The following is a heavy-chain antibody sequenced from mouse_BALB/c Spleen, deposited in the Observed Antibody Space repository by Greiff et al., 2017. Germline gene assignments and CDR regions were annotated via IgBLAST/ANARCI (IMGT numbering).Heavy chain of an antibody. CDR1: GYTFTEYI. J-gene: IGHJ3*01. CDR3: ARHERELGTFAY. V-gene: IGHV1-62-2*01. Sequence: VQVVESGAELVKPGASVKLSCKASGYTFTEYIIHWVKQRSGQGLEWIGWFYPGSGSIKYNEKFKDKATLTADKSSSTVYMELSRLTSEDSAVYFCARHERELGTFAYWGQGTLVTVSA. CDR2: FYPGSGSI. D-gene: IGHD4-1*01.